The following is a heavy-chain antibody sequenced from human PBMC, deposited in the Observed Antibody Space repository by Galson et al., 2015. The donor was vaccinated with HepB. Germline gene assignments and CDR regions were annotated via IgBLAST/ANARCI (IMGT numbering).Heavy chain of an antibody. D-gene: IGHD1-26*01. CDR3: AKDIAQWEILPGDY. J-gene: IGHJ4*02. CDR1: GFIFEDYA. CDR2: ISWNSGSI. Sequence: SLRLSCAASGFIFEDYAMHWVRQAPGKGLEWVSGISWNSGSIGYADSVKGRFTISRDNAKNSLYLQMNSLRAEDTALYYCAKDIAQWEILPGDYWGQGTLVTVPS. V-gene: IGHV3-9*01.